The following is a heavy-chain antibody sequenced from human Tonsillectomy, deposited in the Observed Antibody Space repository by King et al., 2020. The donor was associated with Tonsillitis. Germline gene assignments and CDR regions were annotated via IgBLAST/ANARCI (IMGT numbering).Heavy chain of an antibody. Sequence: QLVQSGAEVKKPGESLKISCKGSGYSFTSYWIGWVRQMPGKGLEWMGIIYPGDSDTRYSPSFLGQVTISADKSISTAYLQWSSLKASDTAMYYCARLGPYLGATRPFDYWGQGTLVTVSS. CDR1: GYSFTSYW. CDR2: IYPGDSDT. CDR3: ARLGPYLGATRPFDY. J-gene: IGHJ4*02. V-gene: IGHV5-51*01. D-gene: IGHD1-26*01.